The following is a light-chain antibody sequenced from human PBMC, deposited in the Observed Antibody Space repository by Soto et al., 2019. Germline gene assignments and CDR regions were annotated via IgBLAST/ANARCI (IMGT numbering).Light chain of an antibody. CDR2: DAS. V-gene: IGKV1-5*01. J-gene: IGKJ5*01. CDR3: QQYDNLPLT. Sequence: DIQMAQSPSTLSASVGDRFTITCRASQSIGTWLAWYQQKPGKAPKLLIYDASSLQSGVPSRFSGSGSGTDFTFTISSLQPEDIATYYCQQYDNLPLTFGQGTRLEIK. CDR1: QSIGTW.